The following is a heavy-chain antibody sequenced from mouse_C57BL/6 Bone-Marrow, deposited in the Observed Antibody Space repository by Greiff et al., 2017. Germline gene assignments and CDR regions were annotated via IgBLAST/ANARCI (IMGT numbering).Heavy chain of an antibody. V-gene: IGHV5-6*01. CDR1: GFTFSSYG. D-gene: IGHD1-1*01. CDR2: ISSGGSYT. J-gene: IGHJ3*01. Sequence: VQLKESGGDLVKPGGSLKLSCAASGFTFSSYGMSWVRQTPDKRLEWVATISSGGSYTYYPDSVKGRFTISRDNAKNTLYLQMSSLKSEDTAMYYCARHRDYYGSSSWFAYWGQGTLVTVSA. CDR3: ARHRDYYGSSSWFAY.